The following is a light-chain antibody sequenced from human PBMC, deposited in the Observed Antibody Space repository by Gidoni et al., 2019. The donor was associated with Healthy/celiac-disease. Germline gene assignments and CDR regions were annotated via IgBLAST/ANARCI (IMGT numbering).Light chain of an antibody. J-gene: IGKJ1*01. CDR1: QSVLYSSNNKNY. Sequence: VMTQSPDSLAVSLGERATINCKSSQSVLYSSNNKNYLAWYQQKPGQPPKLLIYWASTRESGVPDRFSGSGSGTDFTLTISSLQAEDVAVYYCQQYYSTPWTFXXXTKVEIK. CDR3: QQYYSTPWT. CDR2: WAS. V-gene: IGKV4-1*01.